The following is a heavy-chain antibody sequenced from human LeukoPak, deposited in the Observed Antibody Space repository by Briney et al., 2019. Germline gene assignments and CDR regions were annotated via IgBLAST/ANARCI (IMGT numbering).Heavy chain of an antibody. CDR1: GGTFSSYA. CDR2: IIPILGIA. V-gene: IGHV1-69*04. CDR3: ARDSSARMVRGGKGAYGFDI. D-gene: IGHD3-10*01. J-gene: IGHJ3*02. Sequence: GASVKVSCKASGGTFSSYAISWVRQAPGQGLEWMGRIIPILGIANYAQKFQGRVTITADKSTSTAYMELSSLRSEDTAVYYCARDSSARMVRGGKGAYGFDIWGQGTMVTVSS.